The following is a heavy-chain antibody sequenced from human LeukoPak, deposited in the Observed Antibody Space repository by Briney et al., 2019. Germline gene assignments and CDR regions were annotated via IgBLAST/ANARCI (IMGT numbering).Heavy chain of an antibody. Sequence: PGGSLRLSCAASGFTFSNYEMNWVRQAPGKGLEWVAYIGSGGSSIYYADAVRGRFTISRDNAKNSLFLHMGSLRAADTAVYYCARGASRPLWLLYGFGYFTLWGQGSLVTVSS. CDR2: IGSGGSSI. D-gene: IGHD2-2*02. CDR1: GFTFSNYE. CDR3: ARGASRPLWLLYGFGYFTL. J-gene: IGHJ4*02. V-gene: IGHV3-48*03.